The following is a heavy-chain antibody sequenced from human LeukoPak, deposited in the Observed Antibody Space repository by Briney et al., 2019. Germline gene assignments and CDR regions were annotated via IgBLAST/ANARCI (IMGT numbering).Heavy chain of an antibody. CDR1: GYTFTSYG. J-gene: IGHJ5*02. CDR2: ISAYNGNT. CDR3: ARDGDDFWSGYLDWFDP. D-gene: IGHD3-3*01. V-gene: IGHV1-18*01. Sequence: GASVKVSCKASGYTFTSYGISWVRKAPGQGLEWMRWISAYNGNTNYAKKLQGRVTMTTDTSTSTAYMELRSLRSDDTAVYYCARDGDDFWSGYLDWFDPWGQGTLVTVSS.